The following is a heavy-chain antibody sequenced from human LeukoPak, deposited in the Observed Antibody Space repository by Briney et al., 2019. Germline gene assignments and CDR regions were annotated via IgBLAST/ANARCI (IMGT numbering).Heavy chain of an antibody. D-gene: IGHD1-26*01. V-gene: IGHV3-23*01. Sequence: GGSVRLSCAASGFTFSGFAMRWVRRSRGEGLEGVSGISGSGDNTLYADSVKGRFTISRDNSKNTLHLEMNSLRAEDTAIYYCAKMKGHPLPKYYIDVWGQGTTVTVSS. J-gene: IGHJ6*01. CDR3: AKMKGHPLPKYYIDV. CDR1: GFTFSGFA. CDR2: ISGSGDNT.